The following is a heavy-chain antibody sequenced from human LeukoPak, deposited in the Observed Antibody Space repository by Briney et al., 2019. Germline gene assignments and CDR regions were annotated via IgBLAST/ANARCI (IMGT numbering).Heavy chain of an antibody. Sequence: GGSLRLSCAASGFTVSSNYMSWVRQAPGKGLDWVSVIYSGGTTYYADSVKGRFTIFRDNSKNTLYLQMNSLRAEDTAVYYCASSEYYYGSGSYYGLDYWGQGTLVTVSS. J-gene: IGHJ4*02. CDR1: GFTVSSNY. CDR3: ASSEYYYGSGSYYGLDY. V-gene: IGHV3-53*01. CDR2: IYSGGTT. D-gene: IGHD3-10*01.